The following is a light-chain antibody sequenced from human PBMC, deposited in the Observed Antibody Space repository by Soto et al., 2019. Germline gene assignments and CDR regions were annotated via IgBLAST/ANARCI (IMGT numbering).Light chain of an antibody. Sequence: QSALTQPASVSGSPGQSITISCTGTSSDVGAYNHVSWYQQHPGKAPKLLIYDVSNRPSGVSSRFSGSKSGNTASLTISGLHAEDEADYHCTSYTSSSTVVFGGGTKLTVL. J-gene: IGLJ2*01. CDR3: TSYTSSSTVV. CDR1: SSDVGAYNH. CDR2: DVS. V-gene: IGLV2-14*01.